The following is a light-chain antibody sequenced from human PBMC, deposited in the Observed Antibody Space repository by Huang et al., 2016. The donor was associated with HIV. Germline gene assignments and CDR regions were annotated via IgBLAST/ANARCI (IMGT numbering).Light chain of an antibody. V-gene: IGKV1-39*01. CDR3: QQSYRTPRT. CDR1: QAIDKY. CDR2: GAS. J-gene: IGKJ2*01. Sequence: DIQMTQFPTSLSASVEDRVTITCRAGQAIDKYLNWDQQKSGRAPRLLIYGASKLQSGVPSRFSGRASGTHFSLTINSLQPDDSAIYYCQQSYRTPRTFGQGTNLEI.